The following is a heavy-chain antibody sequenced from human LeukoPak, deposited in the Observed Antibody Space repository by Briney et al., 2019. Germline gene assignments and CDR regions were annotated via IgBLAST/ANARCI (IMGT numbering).Heavy chain of an antibody. CDR1: GFIFSGYW. CDR3: ATSGSYRFDY. V-gene: IGHV3-7*01. Sequence: PGGSLRLSCAASGFIFSGYWMSWVRQAPGMGLEWVANINQDGSKKYYVDSVKGRFTISRDNVENSPYLQMNSLRVEDTAIYYCATSGSYRFDYWGQGTLVTVSS. CDR2: INQDGSKK. J-gene: IGHJ4*02. D-gene: IGHD1-26*01.